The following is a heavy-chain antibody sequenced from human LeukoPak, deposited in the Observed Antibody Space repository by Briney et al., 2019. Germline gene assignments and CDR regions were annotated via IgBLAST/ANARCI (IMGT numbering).Heavy chain of an antibody. Sequence: SVKVSCKASGGTFSSYAISWVRQAPGQGLEWMGGIIPIFGTANYAQKFQGRVTITTDESTSTAYMELSSLRSEDTAVYYCASLYGWYYYMDVRGKGTTVTVSS. J-gene: IGHJ6*03. CDR3: ASLYGWYYYMDV. CDR2: IIPIFGTA. CDR1: GGTFSSYA. V-gene: IGHV1-69*05. D-gene: IGHD3-10*01.